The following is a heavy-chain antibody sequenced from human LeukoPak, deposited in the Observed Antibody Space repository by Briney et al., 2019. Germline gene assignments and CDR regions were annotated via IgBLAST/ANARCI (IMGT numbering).Heavy chain of an antibody. CDR1: GFTFSDYY. CDR2: INSDGSST. D-gene: IGHD4-17*01. J-gene: IGHJ5*02. V-gene: IGHV3-74*01. Sequence: PGGSLRLSCAASGFTFSDYYMSWIRQAPGKGLVWVSRINSDGSSTSYADSVKGRFTISRDNAKNTLYLQMNSLRAEDTAVYYCARGKGYGDYGKGNWFDPWGQGTLVTVSS. CDR3: ARGKGYGDYGKGNWFDP.